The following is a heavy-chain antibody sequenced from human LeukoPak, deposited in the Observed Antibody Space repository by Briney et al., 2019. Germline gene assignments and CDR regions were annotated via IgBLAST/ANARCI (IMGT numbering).Heavy chain of an antibody. CDR3: ARMQMDTGYRPFDI. CDR2: IKEDGSEK. Sequence: PGGSLRLSCAASGFTFPTFWMAWARQAPGKGLEWVAKIKEDGSEKDYVDSVKGRFTIYRDNAKNSLHLQMNYLRAEDTAVYYCARMQMDTGYRPFDIWGQGTMVAVSS. CDR1: GFTFPTFW. J-gene: IGHJ3*02. D-gene: IGHD5-24*01. V-gene: IGHV3-7*01.